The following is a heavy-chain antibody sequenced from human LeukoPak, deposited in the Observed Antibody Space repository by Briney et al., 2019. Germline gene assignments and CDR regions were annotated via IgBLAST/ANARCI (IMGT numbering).Heavy chain of an antibody. CDR1: GFTFSSYE. J-gene: IGHJ4*02. CDR2: ISSSGSTI. Sequence: PGGSLRLSCAASGFTFSSYEMNWVRQAPGKGLEWVSYISSSGSTIYYADSVKGRFTISRDNAKSSLYLQMNSLRAEDTAVYYCARGSYYDSSGYTDYWGQGTLVTVSS. CDR3: ARGSYYDSSGYTDY. D-gene: IGHD3-22*01. V-gene: IGHV3-48*03.